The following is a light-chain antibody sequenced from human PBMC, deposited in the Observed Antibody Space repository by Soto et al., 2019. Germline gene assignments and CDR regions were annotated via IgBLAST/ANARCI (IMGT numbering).Light chain of an antibody. Sequence: QSVLTQPASVSGSPGQSITISCTGTSSDVGRYNYVSWYQQHPGKAPKLMICDVSNRPSGVSNRFSGSKSGNTASLTISGLQAEDEADYYCSSYTSSFTVLFGGGTKLTVL. CDR2: DVS. J-gene: IGLJ2*01. CDR3: SSYTSSFTVL. V-gene: IGLV2-14*03. CDR1: SSDVGRYNY.